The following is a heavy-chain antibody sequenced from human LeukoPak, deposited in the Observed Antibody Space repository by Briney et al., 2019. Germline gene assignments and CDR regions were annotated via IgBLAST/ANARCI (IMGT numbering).Heavy chain of an antibody. Sequence: GGSLRLSCAASGFTVSSNYMSWVRQAPGKGLEWVSVIYSGGSTYYADSVKGGFTISRDNSKNTLYLQMNSLRAEDTAVYYCARRPLESGAFDIWGQGTMVTVSS. CDR2: IYSGGST. CDR3: ARRPLESGAFDI. CDR1: GFTVSSNY. J-gene: IGHJ3*02. V-gene: IGHV3-66*04.